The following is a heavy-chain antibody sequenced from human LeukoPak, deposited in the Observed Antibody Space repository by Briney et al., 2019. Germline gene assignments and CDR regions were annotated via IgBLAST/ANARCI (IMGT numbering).Heavy chain of an antibody. J-gene: IGHJ1*01. D-gene: IGHD3-22*01. Sequence: GASVKVSCKASGYTFTGYYMHWVRQAPGQGLEWMGWINPNSGGTNYAQKFQGRVTMTRDTSISTAYMELSWLRSDDTAVYYCAREDYYDSSGYYQNKEYFQHWGQGTLVTVSS. CDR1: GYTFTGYY. V-gene: IGHV1-2*02. CDR3: AREDYYDSSGYYQNKEYFQH. CDR2: INPNSGGT.